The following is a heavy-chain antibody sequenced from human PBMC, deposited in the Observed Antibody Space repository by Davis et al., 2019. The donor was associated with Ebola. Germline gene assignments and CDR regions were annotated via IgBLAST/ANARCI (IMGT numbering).Heavy chain of an antibody. D-gene: IGHD3-16*01. CDR2: ISSDGSYI. CDR3: ATSESFFDYAAYFHY. Sequence: GGSLRLSCAASGFTFSSYDMHWVRQAPGKGLEWVSSISSDGSYIFYADSAKGRFTISRDNAKNSLYLQMNSLKAEDTAVYFCATSESFFDYAAYFHYWGQGTLLTVSS. J-gene: IGHJ4*02. V-gene: IGHV3-21*06. CDR1: GFTFSSYD.